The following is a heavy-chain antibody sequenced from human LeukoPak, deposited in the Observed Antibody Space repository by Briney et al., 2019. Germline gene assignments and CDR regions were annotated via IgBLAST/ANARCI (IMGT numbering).Heavy chain of an antibody. CDR1: GFTVSSSY. J-gene: IGHJ4*02. CDR2: IYSGGST. Sequence: GGSLRLSCAASGFTVSSSYMSWVRQAPGKGLEWASVIYSGGSTYYADSVKGRFTISRDNAKNSLYLQMDSLRAEDAAVYYCARTSGESTAALRAPFDYWGQGTLATVSS. D-gene: IGHD6-6*01. V-gene: IGHV3-66*01. CDR3: ARTSGESTAALRAPFDY.